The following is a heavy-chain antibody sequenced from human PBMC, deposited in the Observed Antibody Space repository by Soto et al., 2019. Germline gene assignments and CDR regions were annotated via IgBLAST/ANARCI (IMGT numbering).Heavy chain of an antibody. V-gene: IGHV3-23*01. D-gene: IGHD6-19*01. CDR1: GFTSS. CDR2: SDFSGRLT. CDR3: ANILVGQWLVPGGY. Sequence: EVQILESGGALIQPGVSLRLSCAASGFTSSMTWVRQAPGKGLEWVSASDFSGRLTYYADSVKGRFTIFRDTSVNTLFLQMNSPRTEDTAVYYGANILVGQWLVPGGYWGPGTLVTVSS. J-gene: IGHJ4*02.